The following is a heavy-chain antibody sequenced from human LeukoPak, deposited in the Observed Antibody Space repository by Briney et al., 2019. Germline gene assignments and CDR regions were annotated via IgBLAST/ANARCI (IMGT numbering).Heavy chain of an antibody. CDR1: GFIVSSIY. CDR3: AREVRGYYFDY. Sequence: GGSLRLSCAASGFIVSSIYMSWVRQAPGKGLEWVSVISSGGNTYYADSVKGRFTISRDNSKNTVFLQMNSLRAEDTAVYYCAREVRGYYFDYWGQGTLVTVSS. V-gene: IGHV3-53*01. CDR2: ISSGGNT. D-gene: IGHD3-22*01. J-gene: IGHJ4*02.